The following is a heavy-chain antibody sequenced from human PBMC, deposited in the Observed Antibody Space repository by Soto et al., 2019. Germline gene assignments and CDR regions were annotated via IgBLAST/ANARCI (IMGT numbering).Heavy chain of an antibody. CDR2: INHSGNT. CDR3: ARREGYCGGTNCYANWFDP. CDR1: GGSFSGYY. Sequence: SETLSLTCAVYGGSFSGYYWSWIRQPPGKGLEWIGEINHSGNTYYSPSLQSRVTISVDTSKNQFSLKLSSLTAADTAVYYCARREGYCGGTNCYANWFDPWGQGTLVTVSS. V-gene: IGHV4-34*01. J-gene: IGHJ5*02. D-gene: IGHD2-2*01.